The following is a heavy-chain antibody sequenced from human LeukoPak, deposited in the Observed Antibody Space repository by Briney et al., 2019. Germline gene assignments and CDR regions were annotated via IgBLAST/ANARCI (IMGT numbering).Heavy chain of an antibody. J-gene: IGHJ4*02. CDR2: IYYSGST. D-gene: IGHD3-9*01. V-gene: IGHV4-59*01. CDR1: GGSISSYY. Sequence: SETLSLTCTVSGGSISSYYWSWIRQPPGKGLEWIGYIYYSGSTNYNPSLKSRVTISVDTSKNQFSLKLSSVTAADTAVYYCARHAPNYYDILTGYSLYYFDYWGQGTLVTVSS. CDR3: ARHAPNYYDILTGYSLYYFDY.